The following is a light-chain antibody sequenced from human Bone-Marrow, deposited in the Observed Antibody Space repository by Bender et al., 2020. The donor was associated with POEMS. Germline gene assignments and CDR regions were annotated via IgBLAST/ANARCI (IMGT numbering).Light chain of an antibody. CDR1: SSNTGSGYD. Sequence: QSVLTQPPSVSGAPGQRVTISCTGSSSNTGSGYDINWYQHLPGTAPKLLIYGYNNRPSGVPDRFSGSKSGTSASLAITGLQAEDEGDYYCCSYADTSTWVFGGGTKLTVL. CDR3: CSYADTSTWV. J-gene: IGLJ3*02. CDR2: GYN. V-gene: IGLV1-40*01.